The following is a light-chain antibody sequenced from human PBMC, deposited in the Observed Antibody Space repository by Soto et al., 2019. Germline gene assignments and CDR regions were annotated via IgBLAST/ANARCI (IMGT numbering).Light chain of an antibody. CDR3: QQRSNWPRMYT. V-gene: IGKV3-11*01. J-gene: IGKJ2*01. Sequence: EIVLTQSPATLSLSPGERATLSCRASQSVSRYLAWYQQKPGQAPRLLIYDASSRATGIPARFSGSGSGTDFPLTISSLEPEDFAVYYFQQRSNWPRMYTFGQGTKLEIK. CDR2: DAS. CDR1: QSVSRY.